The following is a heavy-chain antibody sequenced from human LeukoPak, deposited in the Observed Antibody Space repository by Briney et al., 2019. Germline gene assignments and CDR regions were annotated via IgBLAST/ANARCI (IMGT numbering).Heavy chain of an antibody. V-gene: IGHV3-48*03. CDR1: GFTFSSYE. D-gene: IGHD6-19*01. CDR3: ARVLRVQWLFDY. CDR2: ISSSGSTI. Sequence: PGGSLRLSCAASGFTFSSYEMNWVRQAPGEGLEWVSYISSSGSTIYYADSVKGRFTISRDNAKNSLYLQMNSLRAEDTAVYYCARVLRVQWLFDYWGQGTLVTVSS. J-gene: IGHJ4*02.